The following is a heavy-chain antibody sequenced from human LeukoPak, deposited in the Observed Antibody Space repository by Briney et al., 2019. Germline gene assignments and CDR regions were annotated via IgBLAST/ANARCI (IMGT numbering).Heavy chain of an antibody. CDR3: ARAWGYSQDVDV. V-gene: IGHV4-39*07. CDR1: GGSISSSSYY. J-gene: IGHJ6*04. D-gene: IGHD6-13*01. CDR2: IYYSGST. Sequence: PSETLSLTCTVSGGSISSSSYYWGWIRQPPGKGLEWIGSIYYSGSTNYNPSLKSRVTISVDTSKNQFSLKLSSVTAADTAVYYCARAWGYSQDVDVWGKGTTVTISS.